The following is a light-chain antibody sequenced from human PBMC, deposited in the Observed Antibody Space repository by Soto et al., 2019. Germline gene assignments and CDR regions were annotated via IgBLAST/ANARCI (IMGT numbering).Light chain of an antibody. V-gene: IGKV3-20*01. CDR2: GAS. Sequence: EIVLTQSPCTLSLSPGERATLSCRASQSVSSSYLAGYQQKPGQAPRVLIYGASSRATGIPDRFSGSGSGTDFTLTISRLEPEDFAVYYCQQYGSSPLTFGGGTKVDIK. J-gene: IGKJ4*01. CDR3: QQYGSSPLT. CDR1: QSVSSSY.